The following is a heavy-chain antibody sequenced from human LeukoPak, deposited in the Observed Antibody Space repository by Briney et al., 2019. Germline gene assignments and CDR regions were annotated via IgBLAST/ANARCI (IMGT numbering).Heavy chain of an antibody. V-gene: IGHV1-69*13. Sequence: ASVKVSCKASGGTFSSYALSWVRQAPGQGLEWMGGIIPIFGTANYAQKFQGRVTITADESTSTAYMELSSLRPEDTAVCYCGAPHRVSSGYYGPYYYYGMDVWGQGTTVTVSS. J-gene: IGHJ6*02. D-gene: IGHD3-22*01. CDR2: IIPIFGTA. CDR3: GAPHRVSSGYYGPYYYYGMDV. CDR1: GGTFSSYA.